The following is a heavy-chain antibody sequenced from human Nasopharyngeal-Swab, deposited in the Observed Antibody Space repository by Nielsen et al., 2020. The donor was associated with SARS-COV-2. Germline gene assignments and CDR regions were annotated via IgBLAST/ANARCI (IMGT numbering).Heavy chain of an antibody. CDR3: ALTAPYYYDSSGYYDY. D-gene: IGHD3-22*01. J-gene: IGHJ4*02. Sequence: SETLSLTRTVSGGSISSSSYYWGWIRQPPGKGLEWIGSIYYSGSTYYNPSLKSRVTISVDTSKNQFSLKLSSVTAADTAVYYCALTAPYYYDSSGYYDYWGQGTLVTVSS. CDR2: IYYSGST. V-gene: IGHV4-39*01. CDR1: GGSISSSSYY.